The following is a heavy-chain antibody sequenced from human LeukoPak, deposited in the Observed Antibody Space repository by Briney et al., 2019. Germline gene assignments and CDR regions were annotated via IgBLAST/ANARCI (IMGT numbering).Heavy chain of an antibody. J-gene: IGHJ3*02. CDR3: AKEYCSGGSCYFGIDADAFDI. CDR1: GFTFSSYA. Sequence: GGSLRLSGAASGFTFSSYAMSWVRQAPGKGLEWVSAISGSGGSTYYADSVKGRFTISRDNSKNTLYLQMNSLRAEDTAVYYCAKEYCSGGSCYFGIDADAFDIWGQGTMVTVSS. D-gene: IGHD2-15*01. V-gene: IGHV3-23*01. CDR2: ISGSGGST.